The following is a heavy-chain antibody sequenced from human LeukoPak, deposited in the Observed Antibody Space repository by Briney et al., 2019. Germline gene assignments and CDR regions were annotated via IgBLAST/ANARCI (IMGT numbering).Heavy chain of an antibody. CDR2: ISGSGGNT. CDR3: ARSGYDYVWGSYRPDYYFDY. D-gene: IGHD3-16*02. CDR1: GFFLNNYG. J-gene: IGHJ4*02. V-gene: IGHV3-23*01. Sequence: GGSLRLSCAVSGFFLNNYGMTWVRQAPGKGLEWVSAISGSGGNTYYADSVKGRFTISRDNSKNTLYLQMNSLRAEDTAVYYCARSGYDYVWGSYRPDYYFDYWGQGTLVTVSS.